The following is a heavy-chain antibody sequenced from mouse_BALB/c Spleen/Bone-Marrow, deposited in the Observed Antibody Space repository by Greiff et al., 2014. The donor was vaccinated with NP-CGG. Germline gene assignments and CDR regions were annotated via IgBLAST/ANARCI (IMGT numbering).Heavy chain of an antibody. CDR2: INPYNDGT. CDR3: AKGGNYRYDFDY. J-gene: IGHJ2*01. Sequence: VQLQQSGPELVKPGASVKMSCKASGYTFTSYVMHWVKQKPGQGLEWIGYINPYNDGTKYNEKFKGMATLTSDRSSSAAYMELSSLTSEDSAVYYCAKGGNYRYDFDYWGQGTTLTVSS. V-gene: IGHV1-14*01. CDR1: GYTFTSYV. D-gene: IGHD2-14*01.